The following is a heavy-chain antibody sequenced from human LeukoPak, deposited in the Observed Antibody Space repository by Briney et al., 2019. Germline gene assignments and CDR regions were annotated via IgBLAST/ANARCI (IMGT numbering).Heavy chain of an antibody. CDR1: GDSVSSNSVT. Sequence: SQTLSLTCAISGDSVSSNSVTWNWIRQSPSRGHEWLGRTYYRSTWYNDYAVSVRGRITVNPGTSKNQFSLHLNSVTPEDTAVYYCARRLTQYDCFDPWGQGILVTVSS. V-gene: IGHV6-1*01. CDR2: TYYRSTWYN. J-gene: IGHJ5*02. CDR3: ARRLTQYDCFDP. D-gene: IGHD2-2*01.